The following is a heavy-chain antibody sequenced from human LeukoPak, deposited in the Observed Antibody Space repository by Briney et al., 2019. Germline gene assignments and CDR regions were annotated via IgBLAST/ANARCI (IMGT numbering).Heavy chain of an antibody. CDR1: GFTFSSYG. J-gene: IGHJ4*02. V-gene: IGHV3-33*01. CDR3: ARDHSSGWYSDYFDY. D-gene: IGHD6-19*01. Sequence: GGSLRLSCAASGFTFSSYGMHWVRQAPGKGLEWVAVIWYDGSNKYYADSVKGRFTISRDNSKNTLYLQMNILRAEDTAVYYCARDHSSGWYSDYFDYWGQGTLVTVSS. CDR2: IWYDGSNK.